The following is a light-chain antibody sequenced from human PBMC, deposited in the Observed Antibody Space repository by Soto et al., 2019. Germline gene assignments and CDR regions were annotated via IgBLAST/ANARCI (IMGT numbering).Light chain of an antibody. CDR3: AAWDDILNGYV. V-gene: IGLV1-44*01. CDR1: SSNIGSNT. CDR2: SNN. Sequence: QSVLTQPPSASGTPGQRVTISCSGSSSNIGSNTVNWYQQLPETAPKLLIYSNNQRPSGVPDRFSGSKSGTSASLAISGLQSEDEADYYCAAWDDILNGYVFGTGTKVTVL. J-gene: IGLJ1*01.